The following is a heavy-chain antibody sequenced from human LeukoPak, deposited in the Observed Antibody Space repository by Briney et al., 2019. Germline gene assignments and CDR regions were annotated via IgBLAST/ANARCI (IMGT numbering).Heavy chain of an antibody. CDR3: ARSGSTSCYTRYMDV. J-gene: IGHJ6*03. D-gene: IGHD2-2*02. V-gene: IGHV1-2*02. Sequence: ASVKVSCKASGYTFTGYYMHWVRQAPGQGLEWMGWINPNSGGTNYAQKFQGRVTMTRDTSISTAYMELSRLRSDDTAVYYCARSGSTSCYTRYMDVWGKGTTVTVSS. CDR2: INPNSGGT. CDR1: GYTFTGYY.